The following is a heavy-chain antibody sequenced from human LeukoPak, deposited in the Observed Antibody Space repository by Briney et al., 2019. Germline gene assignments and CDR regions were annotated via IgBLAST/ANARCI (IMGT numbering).Heavy chain of an antibody. CDR1: GHNFTTYD. Sequence: ASVKVSCKASGHNFTTYDINWVRQATGQGLEWMGWMNPNSGNTGYAQKFQGRVTMTRNTSISTVYMELSSLTSEDTAVYYCARSLSVGRNFDWISKKFDNWFDPWGQGTLVTVPS. V-gene: IGHV1-8*01. CDR3: ARSLSVGRNFDWISKKFDNWFDP. CDR2: MNPNSGNT. D-gene: IGHD3-9*01. J-gene: IGHJ5*02.